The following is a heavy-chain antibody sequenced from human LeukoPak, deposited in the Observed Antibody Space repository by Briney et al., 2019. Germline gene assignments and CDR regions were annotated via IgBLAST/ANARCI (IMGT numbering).Heavy chain of an antibody. D-gene: IGHD5-24*01. J-gene: IGHJ4*02. Sequence: SETLSLTCSVSGGSITSYYWSWIRQPPGKGLEWIGYIYYSGSTNYNPSLKSRVTISVDTSKNQFSLKLSSVTAADTAVYYCARARRRDGYNYGFFWDYWGQGTLVTVSS. CDR3: ARARRRDGYNYGFFWDY. CDR2: IYYSGST. V-gene: IGHV4-59*01. CDR1: GGSITSYY.